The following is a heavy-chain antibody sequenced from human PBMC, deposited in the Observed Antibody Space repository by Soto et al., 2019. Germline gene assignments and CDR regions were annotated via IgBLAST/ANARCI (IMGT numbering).Heavy chain of an antibody. CDR2: IQSKADGGAT. J-gene: IGHJ6*02. CDR1: GFNFHNAW. V-gene: IGHV3-15*06. Sequence: EVQLVESGGGLVKSGGSLRLSCTASGFNFHNAWMNWVRQAPGKGLEWVGRIQSKADGGATNYVAPVRGRFTISRDDSKNTLFLQMDSLQIEDTAVYHCAAVATLGQGRNGMDVWGRGTTVTVSS. D-gene: IGHD5-12*01. CDR3: AAVATLGQGRNGMDV.